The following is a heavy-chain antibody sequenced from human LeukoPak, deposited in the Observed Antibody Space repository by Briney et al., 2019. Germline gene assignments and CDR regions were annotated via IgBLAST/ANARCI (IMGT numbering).Heavy chain of an antibody. CDR1: GLTFSDAW. V-gene: IGHV3-15*01. D-gene: IGHD5-24*01. J-gene: IGHJ4*02. CDR3: TYRRRGGYNRVDDY. CDR2: IKSKTDGGTT. Sequence: GGSLRLSCAASGLTFSDAWMSWVRQAPGKGLEWVGRIKSKTDGGTTDYAAPVKGRFTISRDDSKNTLYLQMNSLKTEDTAVYYCTYRRRGGYNRVDDYWGQGTLVTVSS.